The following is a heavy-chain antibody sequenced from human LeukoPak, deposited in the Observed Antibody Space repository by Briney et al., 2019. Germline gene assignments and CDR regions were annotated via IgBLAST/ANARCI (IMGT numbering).Heavy chain of an antibody. V-gene: IGHV3-23*01. Sequence: GGSLRLSCAASGFTFSSYAMSWVRQAPGRGLEGVSAISGSGGSTHYAGSVKGRFTISRDNSKNTLYLQMNSLRAEDTAVYYCAKWGPGDIVADYYYYMDVWGKGTTVTVSS. CDR2: ISGSGGST. CDR1: GFTFSSYA. J-gene: IGHJ6*03. D-gene: IGHD5-12*01. CDR3: AKWGPGDIVADYYYYMDV.